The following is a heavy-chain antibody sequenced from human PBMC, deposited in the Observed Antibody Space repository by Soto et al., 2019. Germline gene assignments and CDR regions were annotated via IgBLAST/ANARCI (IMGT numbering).Heavy chain of an antibody. V-gene: IGHV1-18*01. CDR3: AREPVVGDSHFDY. CDR2: ISAYNGNT. D-gene: IGHD1-26*01. Sequence: ASVKVSCKASGYTFTSYGISWVRQAPGQGLEWMGWISAYNGNTNYAQKLQGRVTMTTDTSTSPAYMERRSLRSDDTAVYYCAREPVVGDSHFDYWGQGTLVTVSS. CDR1: GYTFTSYG. J-gene: IGHJ4*02.